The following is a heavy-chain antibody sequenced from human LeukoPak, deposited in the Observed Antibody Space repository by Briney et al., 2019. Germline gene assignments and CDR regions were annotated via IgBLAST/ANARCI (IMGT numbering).Heavy chain of an antibody. CDR1: GFTFSSYE. CDR2: ISSRGSTI. D-gene: IGHD3-10*01. CDR3: ARVSGSDSGFDY. Sequence: QPGGSLRLSCAASGFTFSSYEMNWVRQAPGKGLEWLSYISSRGSTIYYADSVKGRFTISRDNAKNSLYLQMNSLRAEDTAVYYCARVSGSDSGFDYWGQGTLVTVSS. J-gene: IGHJ4*02. V-gene: IGHV3-48*03.